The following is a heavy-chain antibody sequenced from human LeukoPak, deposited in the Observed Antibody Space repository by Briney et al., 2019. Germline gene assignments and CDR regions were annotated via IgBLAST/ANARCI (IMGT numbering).Heavy chain of an antibody. CDR3: ARVPRRQWLMDY. V-gene: IGHV3-11*01. D-gene: IGHD6-19*01. Sequence: GGSLRLSCAASGFTFSDYYMSWIRQAPGKGLEWVSYISSSGSTIYYADSVKGRFTISRDNAKNSLYLQMNSLRAEDTAVCYCARVPRRQWLMDYWGQGTLVTVSS. CDR2: ISSSGSTI. CDR1: GFTFSDYY. J-gene: IGHJ4*02.